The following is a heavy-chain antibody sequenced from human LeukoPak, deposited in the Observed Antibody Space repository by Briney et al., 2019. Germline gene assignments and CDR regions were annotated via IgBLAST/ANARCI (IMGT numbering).Heavy chain of an antibody. CDR1: GFTVSSNY. CDR3: AKGRATVTFNWFDP. V-gene: IGHV3-53*01. J-gene: IGHJ5*02. CDR2: IYSGGST. D-gene: IGHD4-17*01. Sequence: GGSLRLSCAAFGFTVSSNYMSWVRQAPGKGLEWVSVIYSGGSTYYADSVKGRFTISRDNSKNTLYLQMNSLRAEDTAVYYCAKGRATVTFNWFDPWGQGTLVTVSS.